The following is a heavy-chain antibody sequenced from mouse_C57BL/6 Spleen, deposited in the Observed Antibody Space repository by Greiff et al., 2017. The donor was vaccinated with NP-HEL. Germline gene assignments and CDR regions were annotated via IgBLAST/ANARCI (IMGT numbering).Heavy chain of an antibody. CDR1: GFTFSDYG. CDR3: ARLGFITTVVADY. CDR2: ISSGSSTI. Sequence: EVHLVESGGGLVKPGGSLKLSCAASGFTFSDYGMHWVRQAPEKGLEWVAYISSGSSTIYYADTVKGRFTISRDNAKNTLFLQMTSLRSEDTAMYDCARLGFITTVVADYWGQGTTLTVSS. V-gene: IGHV5-17*01. D-gene: IGHD1-1*01. J-gene: IGHJ2*01.